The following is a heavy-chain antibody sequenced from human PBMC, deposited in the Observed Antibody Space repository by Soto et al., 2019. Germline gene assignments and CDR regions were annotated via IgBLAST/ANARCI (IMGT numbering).Heavy chain of an antibody. CDR1: GFTFVDCA. Sequence: GGSLRLXCTASGFTFVDCAMSWFRQAPGKGLEWVAFIRAKGYGGTTEYGASVEDRFIISRDDSKSVAYLQMNSLKTEDTAIYYCARDRFGVRAFDIWGQGTMVPVSS. V-gene: IGHV3-49*03. CDR3: ARDRFGVRAFDI. D-gene: IGHD3-16*01. CDR2: IRAKGYGGTT. J-gene: IGHJ3*02.